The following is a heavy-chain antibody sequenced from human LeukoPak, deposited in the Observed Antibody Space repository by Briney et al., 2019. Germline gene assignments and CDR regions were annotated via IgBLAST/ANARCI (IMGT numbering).Heavy chain of an antibody. V-gene: IGHV4-38-2*01. CDR3: ARVDGSGSYARPDY. J-gene: IGHJ4*02. CDR2: IYHSGGT. Sequence: SSETLSLTCAVSGYSISSGYYWGWIRQPPGKGLEWIGSIYHSGGTYYNPSLKSRVTISVDTSKNQFSLKLSSVTAADTAVYYCARVDGSGSYARPDYWGQGTLVTVSS. CDR1: GYSISSGYY. D-gene: IGHD3-10*01.